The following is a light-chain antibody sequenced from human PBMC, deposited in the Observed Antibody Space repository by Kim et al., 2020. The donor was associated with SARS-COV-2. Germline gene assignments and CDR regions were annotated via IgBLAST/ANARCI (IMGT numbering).Light chain of an antibody. CDR2: DVT. V-gene: IGLV2-14*01. CDR3: SSYTTNNTSV. J-gene: IGLJ2*01. CDR1: TSDVGAYNY. Sequence: QSALTQPASVSGSPGQSITISCTGTTSDVGAYNYVSWYQQHPGKAPKLMIYDVTQRPSGVSNRFSGSKSGNTASLAISGLQAEDEADYYCSSYTTNNTSVFGAGTQVTVL.